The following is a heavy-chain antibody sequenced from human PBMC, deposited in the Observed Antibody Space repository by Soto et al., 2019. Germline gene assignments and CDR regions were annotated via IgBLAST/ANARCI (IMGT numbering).Heavy chain of an antibody. CDR1: GYTFTRYD. D-gene: IGHD6-6*01. Sequence: VQLVQSGAEVKKPGASVKVSCKASGYTFTRYDFNWVRQATGQGLEWMGWMNPNSGNTGYAQKFQGRVTMTRNTSISTAYMELSSLRSDDTAVYYCARTFSSSSSYHYYYIDVWGKGTTVTVSS. J-gene: IGHJ6*03. CDR3: ARTFSSSSSYHYYYIDV. CDR2: MNPNSGNT. V-gene: IGHV1-8*01.